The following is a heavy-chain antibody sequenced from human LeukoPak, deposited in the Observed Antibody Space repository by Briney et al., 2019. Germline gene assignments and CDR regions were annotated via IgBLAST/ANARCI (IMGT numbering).Heavy chain of an antibody. V-gene: IGHV4-39*07. CDR2: IYYSGST. D-gene: IGHD3-9*01. CDR1: GGSISSSSYY. J-gene: IGHJ5*01. CDR3: ARVYDILTGYSNWFDS. Sequence: SETLSLTCTVSGGSISSSSYYWGWIRQPPGKGLEWIGSIYYSGSTYYNPSLKSRVAISVDTSKNQFSLKLSSVTAADTAVYYCARVYDILTGYSNWFDSWGQGTLVTVSS.